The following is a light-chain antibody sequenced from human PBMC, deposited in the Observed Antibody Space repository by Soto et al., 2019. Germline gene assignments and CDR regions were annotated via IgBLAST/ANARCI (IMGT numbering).Light chain of an antibody. V-gene: IGLV1-44*01. CDR2: SSD. CDR3: ATWDDSLNGRV. J-gene: IGLJ3*02. Sequence: QSVLTQPHSASGTPGQKVTISCSGSSSNIGGNPVNWYRQFPGTAPKVLIYSSDQRPSGVPDRFSGSKSGTSASLAISGLQSEDEADYYCATWDDSLNGRVFGGGTKVTVL. CDR1: SSNIGGNP.